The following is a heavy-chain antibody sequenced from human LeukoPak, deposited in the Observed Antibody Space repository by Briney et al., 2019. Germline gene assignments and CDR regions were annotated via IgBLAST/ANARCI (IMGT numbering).Heavy chain of an antibody. CDR1: GFTFSNYG. D-gene: IGHD6-19*01. J-gene: IGHJ6*02. CDR2: ISYDGSNK. CDR3: AKEHTPGYSSGWYRGMDV. V-gene: IGHV3-30*18. Sequence: PGGSLRLSCAASGFTFSNYGMHWVRQAPGKGLEWVSVISYDGSNKYYADSVNGRFTISRDNSKNTLYLQMNSLRAEDTAMYYCAKEHTPGYSSGWYRGMDVWGQGTTVTVSS.